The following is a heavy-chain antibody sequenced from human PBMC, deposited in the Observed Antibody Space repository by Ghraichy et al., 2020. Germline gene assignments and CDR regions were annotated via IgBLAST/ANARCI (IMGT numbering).Heavy chain of an antibody. V-gene: IGHV1-69*02. D-gene: IGHD2-21*01. CDR1: GGTFSSHT. J-gene: IGHJ3*02. Sequence: SVKVSCKASGGTFSSHTISWVRQAPGQGLEWMGRIIPILGIANYAQKFQGRVTITADKSTSTAYMELSSLRSEDTAVYYCASSYTQPLRYCGGDCLDAFDIWGQGTMVTVAS. CDR3: ASSYTQPLRYCGGDCLDAFDI. CDR2: IIPILGIA.